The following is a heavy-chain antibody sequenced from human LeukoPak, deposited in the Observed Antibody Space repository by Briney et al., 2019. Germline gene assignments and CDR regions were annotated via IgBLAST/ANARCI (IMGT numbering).Heavy chain of an antibody. D-gene: IGHD3-22*01. J-gene: IGHJ6*02. V-gene: IGHV3-21*01. CDR1: GFTFSSYS. Sequence: GGSLRLSCAASGFTFSSYSMNWVRQAPGKGLEWVSSISSSSSYIYYADSVKGRFTISRDNAKNSLYLQMNRLRAEDTAVYYCARVQEDYYDSSGYYSYYYGMDVWGQGTTVTVSS. CDR2: ISSSSSYI. CDR3: ARVQEDYYDSSGYYSYYYGMDV.